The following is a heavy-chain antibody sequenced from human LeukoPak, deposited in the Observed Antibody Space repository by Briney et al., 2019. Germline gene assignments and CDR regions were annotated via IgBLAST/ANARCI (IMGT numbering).Heavy chain of an antibody. J-gene: IGHJ4*02. CDR3: ANARGGPYRTYYFDY. CDR2: SGSGGDT. D-gene: IGHD1-1*01. CDR1: GFTLSNYA. V-gene: IGHV3-23*01. Sequence: GGSLRLSCVASGFTLSNYAMNWVRQAPGKGLEWVSVSGSGGDTYYVDSVKGRFTISRDNPKNTLYLQMNSLRAEDTAVYYCANARGGPYRTYYFDYWGQGTLVTVSS.